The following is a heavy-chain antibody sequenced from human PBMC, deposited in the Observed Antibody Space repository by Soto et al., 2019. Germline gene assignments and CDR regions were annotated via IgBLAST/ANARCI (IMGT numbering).Heavy chain of an antibody. J-gene: IGHJ5*02. V-gene: IGHV3-23*01. CDR1: GFTFSSYA. CDR2: ISGSGGST. CDR3: AKALYGGGYYHPVWSDP. Sequence: HPGGSLRVSCAASGFTFSSYAMSWVRQAPGKGLEWVSAISGSGGSTYYADSVKGRFTISRDNSKNTLYLQMNSLRAEDTAVYYCAKALYGGGYYHPVWSDPWGPGTLVTVSS. D-gene: IGHD3-22*01.